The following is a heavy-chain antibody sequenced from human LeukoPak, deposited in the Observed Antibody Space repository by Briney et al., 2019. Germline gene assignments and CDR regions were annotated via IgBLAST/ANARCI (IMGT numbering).Heavy chain of an antibody. D-gene: IGHD3-16*01. Sequence: SGGSLRLSYAASGFIFKTYTMTWVRQAPGKGLEWVSSITGDCKYITYADSVKGRFTISRDNAKNSLYLQVASLRGDDTATYYCAREGNDYYYDQWGQGTLVTVSP. V-gene: IGHV3-21*01. CDR3: AREGNDYYYDQ. J-gene: IGHJ4*02. CDR2: ITGDCKYI. CDR1: GFIFKTYT.